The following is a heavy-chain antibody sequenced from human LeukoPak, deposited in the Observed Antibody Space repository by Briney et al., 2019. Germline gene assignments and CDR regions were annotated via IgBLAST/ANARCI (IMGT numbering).Heavy chain of an antibody. CDR1: GFTFSSYA. CDR3: AKEEYSGSLLTLDY. D-gene: IGHD1-26*01. V-gene: IGHV3-23*01. CDR2: IGGSGGST. Sequence: GRSLRLSCAASGFTFSSYAMHWVRQAPGKGLEWVSAIGGSGGSTYYTDSVKGRFTISRDNSRNTLYLQLNSLRAEDTAVYYCAKEEYSGSLLTLDYWGQGTLVTVSS. J-gene: IGHJ4*02.